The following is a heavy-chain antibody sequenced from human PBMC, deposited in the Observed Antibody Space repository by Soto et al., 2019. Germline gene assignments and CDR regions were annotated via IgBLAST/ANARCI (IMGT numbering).Heavy chain of an antibody. V-gene: IGHV4-39*01. CDR2: IYYSGST. CDR1: GGSISSSSYY. CDR3: ARPSKTGTTVGDY. J-gene: IGHJ4*02. D-gene: IGHD1-1*01. Sequence: QLQLQESGPGLVKPSETLSLTCTVSGGSISSSSYYWGWIRQPPGKGLEWIGSIYYSGSTYYNPSLKSRVTISVDTSKNQFSLKLSSVTAADTAVYYCARPSKTGTTVGDYWGQGTLVTVSS.